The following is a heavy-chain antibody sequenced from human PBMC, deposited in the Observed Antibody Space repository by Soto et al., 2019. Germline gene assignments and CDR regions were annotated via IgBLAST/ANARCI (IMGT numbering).Heavy chain of an antibody. D-gene: IGHD6-13*01. J-gene: IGHJ3*02. V-gene: IGHV4-59*08. CDR2: IYYSGST. CDR3: ARRYSSAFDI. CDR1: GGSISSYY. Sequence: SETLSLTCTVPGGSISSYYWSWIRKPPGKGLEWMGYIYYSGSTNYNPSLKSRVTISVDTSKNQFSLNLSSVTAADTAVYYCARRYSSAFDIWGQGTMVT.